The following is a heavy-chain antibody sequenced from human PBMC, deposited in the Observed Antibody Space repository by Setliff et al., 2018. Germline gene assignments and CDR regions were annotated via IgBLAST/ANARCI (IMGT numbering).Heavy chain of an antibody. D-gene: IGHD2-2*01. V-gene: IGHV1-2*02. CDR3: ARLVRYCTRTSCQRTPGAEY. CDR1: AYTFSGYY. Sequence: ASVKVSCKTSAYTFSGYYIHWVRQAPGQGLQWMGWINPNIGDTNYAPKFQGRVTMTRDTSIKTAYLEVNGLTSDDTAVYYCARLVRYCTRTSCQRTPGAEYWGQGTLVT. J-gene: IGHJ4*02. CDR2: INPNIGDT.